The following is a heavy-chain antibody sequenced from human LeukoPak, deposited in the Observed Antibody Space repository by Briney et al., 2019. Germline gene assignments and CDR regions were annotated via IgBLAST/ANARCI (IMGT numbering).Heavy chain of an antibody. J-gene: IGHJ6*03. V-gene: IGHV3-48*04. CDR2: ISSSSSTI. CDR3: ARATYYYYMDV. CDR1: GFTFSSYN. Sequence: GGSLRLSCAASGFTFSSYNVNWVRQAPGKGLEWVSYISSSSSTIYYADSVKGRFTISRDNAKNSLYLQMNSLRAEDTAVYYCARATYYYYMDVWGKGTTVTVSS.